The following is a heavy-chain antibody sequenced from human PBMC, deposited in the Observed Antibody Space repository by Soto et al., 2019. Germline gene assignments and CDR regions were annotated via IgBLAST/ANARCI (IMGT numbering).Heavy chain of an antibody. J-gene: IGHJ6*02. D-gene: IGHD3-10*01. CDR2: ISSSSSYI. V-gene: IGHV3-21*01. CDR1: GFTFSSYS. CDR3: ARDLQPVLLWLCTEYRMHV. Sequence: GGSLRLSCAASGFTFSSYSMNWARQAPGKGLEWVSSISSSSSYIYYADSVKGRFTISRDTAKNSLYLQMNNLRAEDTAVYYCARDLQPVLLWLCTEYRMHVCGQATPVTVCS.